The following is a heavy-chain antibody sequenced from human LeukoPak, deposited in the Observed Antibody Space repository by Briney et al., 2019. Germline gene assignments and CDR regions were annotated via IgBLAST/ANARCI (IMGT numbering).Heavy chain of an antibody. CDR1: GYTFTDYY. CDR3: ARDRGSSSYYMDV. D-gene: IGHD3-10*01. V-gene: IGHV1-2*02. J-gene: IGHJ6*03. Sequence: ASVKVSCKASGYTFTDYYMHWLRQAPGQGLEWMGWMHPNSGGTNYAQKLQGRVTMTTDTSTSTAYMELRSLRSDDTAVYYCARDRGSSSYYMDVWGKGTTVTVSS. CDR2: MHPNSGGT.